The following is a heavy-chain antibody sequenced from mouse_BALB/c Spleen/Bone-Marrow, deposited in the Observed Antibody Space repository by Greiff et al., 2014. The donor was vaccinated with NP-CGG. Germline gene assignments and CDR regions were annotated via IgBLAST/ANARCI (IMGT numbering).Heavy chain of an antibody. J-gene: IGHJ4*01. V-gene: IGHV1-69*02. CDR2: IYPSDSYS. CDR1: GYTFTNYW. CDR3: TRRDRYDYYGVDY. Sequence: QVQLQQSGAELVRPGASVKVSCKASGYTFTNYWINWVRQRPGQGLEWIGNIYPSDSYSNYNQKFKDKATLTGDKSSSTAYMQLSSPTSEDSAVYYCTRRDRYDYYGVDYWGQGTSVTVSS. D-gene: IGHD2-14*01.